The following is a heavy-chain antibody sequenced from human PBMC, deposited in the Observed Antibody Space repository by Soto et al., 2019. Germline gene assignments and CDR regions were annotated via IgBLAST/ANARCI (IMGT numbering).Heavy chain of an antibody. CDR3: ARKYSSSSYYYGMDV. D-gene: IGHD6-6*01. J-gene: IGHJ6*02. V-gene: IGHV1-8*01. Sequence: ASVKVSCKASGYTFTSYDINWVRQATGQGLEWMGWMNPNSGNTGYAQKYQGRVTMTRNTSISTPYLELSSLRSEDTAVYYCARKYSSSSYYYGMDVWGQGTTVTVSS. CDR1: GYTFTSYD. CDR2: MNPNSGNT.